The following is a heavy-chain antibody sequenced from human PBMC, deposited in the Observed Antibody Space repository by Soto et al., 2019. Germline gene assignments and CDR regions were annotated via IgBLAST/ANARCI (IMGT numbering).Heavy chain of an antibody. CDR2: ISHDGTNK. J-gene: IGHJ4*02. V-gene: IGHV3-30*18. CDR3: AKDRHRSGSPHPFDY. Sequence: GGSLRLSCEVSGFTFSAYGMHWVRQAPGKGLEWVAAISHDGTNKNYADSVKGRFTISRDNSKNTLYLQMNSLRAEDTAVYYCAKDRHRSGSPHPFDYWGQGTLVTVSS. CDR1: GFTFSAYG. D-gene: IGHD3-22*01.